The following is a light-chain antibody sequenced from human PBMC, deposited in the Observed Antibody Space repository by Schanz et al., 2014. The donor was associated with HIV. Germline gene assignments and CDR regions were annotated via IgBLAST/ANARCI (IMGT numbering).Light chain of an antibody. CDR3: QHYGSS. J-gene: IGKJ3*01. CDR1: QSVSSY. Sequence: EIVLTQSPGTLSLSPGDRATLSCGASQSVSSYLAWYQQKVGQAPRLLIYGASSRATGIPDRFSGSGSGTDFTLTISRLEPEDFAVYYCQHYGSSFGPGTKVDIK. V-gene: IGKV3-20*01. CDR2: GAS.